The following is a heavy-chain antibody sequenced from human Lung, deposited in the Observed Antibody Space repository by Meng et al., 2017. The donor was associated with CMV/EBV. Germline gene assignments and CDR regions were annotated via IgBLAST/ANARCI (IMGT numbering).Heavy chain of an antibody. CDR3: ARARFYDTTASWFDP. CDR1: GYTFTSYS. D-gene: IGHD2/OR15-2a*01. J-gene: IGHJ5*02. V-gene: IGHV1-18*01. Sequence: SGYTFTSYSITWVRQAPGQGLQWVGWINAYNINTNYAQKLQGRVTMTTDTSTSTAYMELRSLRSDDTAIYYCARARFYDTTASWFDPWGQGTLVTVSS. CDR2: INAYNINT.